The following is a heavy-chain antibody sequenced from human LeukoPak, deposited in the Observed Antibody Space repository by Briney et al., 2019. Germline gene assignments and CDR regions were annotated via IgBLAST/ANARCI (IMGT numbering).Heavy chain of an antibody. J-gene: IGHJ6*02. Sequence: SETLSLTCTVSGASISSYYWSWIRQSPGQGLEWIGYISYSGSTNYNPSLKGRVTLSLDTSKNQFSLKLSSVTAADTAVYYCARLSRVARVYYYYHGMDVWGQGTTVTVSS. V-gene: IGHV4-59*12. CDR1: GASISSYY. CDR3: ARLSRVARVYYYYHGMDV. CDR2: ISYSGST.